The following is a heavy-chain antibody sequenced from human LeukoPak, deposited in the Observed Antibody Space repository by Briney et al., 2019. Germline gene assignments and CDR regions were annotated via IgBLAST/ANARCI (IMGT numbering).Heavy chain of an antibody. D-gene: IGHD3-10*01. CDR1: RFTLINYV. Sequence: GGSLRLSCAASRFTLINYVMNSVGQAPGKGLEWVSGIGASGESTFYADSAKGRFTISRDNSKNTLYLQMNSLRAEDTAVYYCAKRASGSGTSLYYFDYWGQGTLVTVSS. CDR3: AKRASGSGTSLYYFDY. V-gene: IGHV3-23*01. CDR2: IGASGEST. J-gene: IGHJ4*02.